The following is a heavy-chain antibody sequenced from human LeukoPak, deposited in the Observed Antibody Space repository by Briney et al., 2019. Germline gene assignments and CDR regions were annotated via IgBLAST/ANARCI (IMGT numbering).Heavy chain of an antibody. CDR1: GFTFDEYA. V-gene: IGHV3-48*04. J-gene: IGHJ6*04. Sequence: GGSLRLSCAASGFTFDEYAMHWVRQAPGKGLEWVSAISSSSSTIYYADSVEGRFTISRDNAKNSLYLQMNSLRAEDTAVYYCAELGITMIGGVWGKGTTVTISS. CDR2: ISSSSSTI. D-gene: IGHD3-10*02. CDR3: AELGITMIGGV.